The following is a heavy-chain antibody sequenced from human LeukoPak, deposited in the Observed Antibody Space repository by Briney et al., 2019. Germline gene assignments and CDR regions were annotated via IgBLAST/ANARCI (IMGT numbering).Heavy chain of an antibody. Sequence: GGSLRLSCTASGFTFSNYEMNWVRQAPGKGLDWVSYISNSGTTIYYSDSVKGRFTISRDNFKNTLYLQMNSLRAEDTAVYHCAKDPNGDYIGAFDMWGQGTMVTVSS. D-gene: IGHD4-17*01. J-gene: IGHJ3*02. CDR1: GFTFSNYE. CDR3: AKDPNGDYIGAFDM. V-gene: IGHV3-48*03. CDR2: ISNSGTTI.